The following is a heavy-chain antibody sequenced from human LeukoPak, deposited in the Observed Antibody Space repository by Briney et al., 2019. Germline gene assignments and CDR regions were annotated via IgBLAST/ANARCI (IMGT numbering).Heavy chain of an antibody. CDR2: IYYSGST. Sequence: PSETLSLTCTVSGGSISSSSYYWGWIRQPPGKGLEWIGSIYYSGSTYYNPSLKSRVTISVDTSKNQFSLKLSSVTAADTAVYYCARVASAYYDCYYMDVWGKGTTVTVSS. CDR1: GGSISSSSYY. V-gene: IGHV4-39*07. J-gene: IGHJ6*03. D-gene: IGHD3-3*01. CDR3: ARVASAYYDCYYMDV.